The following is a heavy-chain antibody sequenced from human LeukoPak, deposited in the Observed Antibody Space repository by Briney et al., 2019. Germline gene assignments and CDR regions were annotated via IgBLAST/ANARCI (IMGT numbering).Heavy chain of an antibody. CDR3: ARAVRSTSCYSN. Sequence: SETLSLTCAVYGGSFSGYYWSWIRQPPGKGLEWIGEINHSGSTNYNPSLKSRVTISVDTSKNQFSLKLSSVTAADTAVYCCARAVRSTSCYSNWGQGTLVTVSS. D-gene: IGHD2-2*01. CDR1: GGSFSGYY. V-gene: IGHV4-34*01. J-gene: IGHJ4*02. CDR2: INHSGST.